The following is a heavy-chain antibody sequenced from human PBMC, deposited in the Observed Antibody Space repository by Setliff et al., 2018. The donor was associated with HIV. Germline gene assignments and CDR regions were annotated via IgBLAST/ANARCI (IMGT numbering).Heavy chain of an antibody. J-gene: IGHJ5*02. Sequence: SLXXTGSGYSLGSGXYWGWSRQPPERGLEWIGSIIYHGTTYINPSLKGRVSIXLDTSKNQFSLTLTSVTAADTAVYYCARAGLTLTDWFDPWGQGSLVTVSS. CDR2: IIYHGTT. CDR1: GYSLGSGXY. V-gene: IGHV4-38-2*02. CDR3: ARAGLTLTDWFDP.